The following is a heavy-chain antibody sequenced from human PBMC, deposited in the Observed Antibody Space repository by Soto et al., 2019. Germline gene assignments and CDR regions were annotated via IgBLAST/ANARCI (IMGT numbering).Heavy chain of an antibody. CDR1: GGSFSGYY. CDR3: ARLRGYGSGSYFYYYGMDV. D-gene: IGHD3-10*01. CDR2: INHSGST. Sequence: SETLSLTCAVYGGSFSGYYWSWIRQPPGKGLEWIGEINHSGSTNYNPSLKSRVTISVDTSKNQFSLKLSSVTAADTAVYYCARLRGYGSGSYFYYYGMDVWGQGTTVTV. J-gene: IGHJ6*02. V-gene: IGHV4-34*01.